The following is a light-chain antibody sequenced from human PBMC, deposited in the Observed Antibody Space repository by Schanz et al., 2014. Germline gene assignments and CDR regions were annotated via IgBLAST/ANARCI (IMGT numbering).Light chain of an antibody. Sequence: QSALTQPPFASGSPGQSVTISCTGSSSDIGGYNSVSWYQQFPGKAPKLMIYEVNKRPSGVPDRFSGSKSGNTASLTVSGLQAEDEADYYCSSFGGSNNPPWVFGGGTKLTVL. J-gene: IGLJ3*02. V-gene: IGLV2-8*01. CDR2: EVN. CDR1: SSDIGGYNS. CDR3: SSFGGSNNPPWV.